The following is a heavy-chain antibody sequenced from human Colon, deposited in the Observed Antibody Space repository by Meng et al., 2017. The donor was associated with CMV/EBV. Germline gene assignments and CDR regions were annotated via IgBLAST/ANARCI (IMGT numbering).Heavy chain of an antibody. J-gene: IGHJ6*02. Sequence: ASVKVSCKASGYTFTSYGISWVRQAPGQGLEWMGWISAYNGNTNYAQKLQGRVTMTTDTSTSTAYMELRSLRSDDTAVYYCARDSAYYGSGSYYTTSYYYGMDVWGQGTTVTVSS. CDR3: ARDSAYYGSGSYYTTSYYYGMDV. V-gene: IGHV1-18*01. CDR1: GYTFTSYG. D-gene: IGHD3-10*01. CDR2: ISAYNGNT.